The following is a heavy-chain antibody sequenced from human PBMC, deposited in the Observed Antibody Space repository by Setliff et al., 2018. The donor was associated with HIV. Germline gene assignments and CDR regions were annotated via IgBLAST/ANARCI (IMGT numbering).Heavy chain of an antibody. CDR3: ARGGLRVRGAIDSFDY. Sequence: SETLSLTCTVSGGSISSSSNYWGWIRQPPGKGLEWIGNIYYSGSTNPNPSLKSRVTLSVDTSKNQFSLKLNSVTAADTAVYYCARGGLRVRGAIDSFDYWGQGTLVTVSS. V-gene: IGHV4-39*07. CDR2: IYYSGST. D-gene: IGHD3-10*01. J-gene: IGHJ4*02. CDR1: GGSISSSSNY.